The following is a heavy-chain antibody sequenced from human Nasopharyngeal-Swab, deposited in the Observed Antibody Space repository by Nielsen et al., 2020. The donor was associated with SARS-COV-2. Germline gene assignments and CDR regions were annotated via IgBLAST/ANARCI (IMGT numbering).Heavy chain of an antibody. CDR3: VRPEGVATSFKYYFQYGMDV. J-gene: IGHJ6*02. CDR2: FYPRDSDT. CDR1: GYSFTSYW. D-gene: IGHD5-12*01. V-gene: IGHV5-51*01. Sequence: GESLKISCKGSGYSFTSYWIAWVRQMPGKGLEWMWIFYPRDSDTRYSPSFQGQVTISADKSISTAYLQWSSLKASDTAMYYCVRPEGVATSFKYYFQYGMDVWGQGTMVTVPS.